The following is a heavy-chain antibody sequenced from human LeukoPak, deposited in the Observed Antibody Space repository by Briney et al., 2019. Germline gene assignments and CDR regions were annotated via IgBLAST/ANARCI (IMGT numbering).Heavy chain of an antibody. CDR2: IWHDGRNQ. CDR1: GFTFSNFG. J-gene: IGHJ4*02. V-gene: IGHV3-33*01. D-gene: IGHD3-10*01. CDR3: ARQTGTYDLDF. Sequence: PGGSLRLSCAASGFTFSNFGMHWVRQAPGEGLEWVAVIWHDGRNQHYAGSVKGRFTISRDNSKGTLYLQMNSLRVEDTAVYYCARQTGTYDLDFWGQGTLVTVSS.